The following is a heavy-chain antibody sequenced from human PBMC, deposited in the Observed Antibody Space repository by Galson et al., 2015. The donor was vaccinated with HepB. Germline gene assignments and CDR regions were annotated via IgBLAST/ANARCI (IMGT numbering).Heavy chain of an antibody. CDR1: GGSFSGHY. V-gene: IGHV4-34*01. CDR3: ARLRLVAAYYSESSGFPRGLDY. CDR2: ITHTGST. J-gene: IGHJ4*02. Sequence: ETLSLTCAVSGGSFSGHYWTWIRQPPGKGLEWIGEITHTGSTNYNPSLKIRVTISVDTSKNQFSLKLSSVTVADTAVYYCARLRLVAAYYSESSGFPRGLDYWGQGTLVTVSS. D-gene: IGHD3-22*01.